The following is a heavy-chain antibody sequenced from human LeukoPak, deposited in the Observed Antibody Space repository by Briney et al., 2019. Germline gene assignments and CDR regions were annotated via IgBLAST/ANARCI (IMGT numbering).Heavy chain of an antibody. CDR1: GCSISSYY. V-gene: IGHV4-4*07. CDR2: IHTSESK. Sequence: SETLSLTCTVSGCSISSYYWSWVRQPAGKGLEWIWRIHTSESKNYNPSLKSRVTMYVDTSKNQFYLKLSSVTAADTAVYYCARDKYYYDCSGYYYFDCWGQGTLLTVSS. D-gene: IGHD3-22*01. CDR3: ARDKYYYDCSGYYYFDC. J-gene: IGHJ4*02.